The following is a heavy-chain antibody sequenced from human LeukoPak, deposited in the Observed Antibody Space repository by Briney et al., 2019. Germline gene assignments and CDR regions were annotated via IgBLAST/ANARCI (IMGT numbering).Heavy chain of an antibody. J-gene: IGHJ4*02. Sequence: ASVKVSCKASGGTFSSYAISWVRQAPGQGLEWMGGIIPIFGTANYAQKFQGRVTITTDESTSTAYMELSSLRSEDTAVYYCARDVTPNYSSLVDYWGQGTLVTVSS. CDR2: IIPIFGTA. CDR3: ARDVTPNYSSLVDY. CDR1: GGTFSSYA. V-gene: IGHV1-69*05. D-gene: IGHD6-6*01.